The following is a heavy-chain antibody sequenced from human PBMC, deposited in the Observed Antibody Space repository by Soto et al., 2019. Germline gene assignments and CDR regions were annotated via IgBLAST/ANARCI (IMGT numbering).Heavy chain of an antibody. CDR2: INTNTGNP. D-gene: IGHD3-3*01. V-gene: IGHV7-4-1*01. CDR3: ARDASSRFLEWLLYNGMDV. J-gene: IGHJ6*02. CDR1: GYTFTSYA. Sequence: QVQLVQSGSELKKPGASVKVSCKASGYTFTSYAMNWVRQAPGQGLEWMGCINTNTGNPTYAQGFTGRFVFSLDTSVSTAYLQICSLKAEDTAVYYCARDASSRFLEWLLYNGMDVWGQGTTVTVSS.